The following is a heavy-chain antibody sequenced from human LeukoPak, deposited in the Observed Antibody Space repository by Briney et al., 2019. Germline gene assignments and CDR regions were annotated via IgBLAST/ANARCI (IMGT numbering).Heavy chain of an antibody. V-gene: IGHV3-9*01. CDR3: AKDEGYRWSDMDV. J-gene: IGHJ6*03. CDR1: GFTFDDYA. Sequence: PGRSLRLSCAASGFTFDDYAMHWVRQAPGKGLEWVSGISWNSGSIGYADSVKGRFTISRDNAKNSPYLQINSLRAEDTAVYYCAKDEGYRWSDMDVWGKGTTVTVSS. D-gene: IGHD5-18*01. CDR2: ISWNSGSI.